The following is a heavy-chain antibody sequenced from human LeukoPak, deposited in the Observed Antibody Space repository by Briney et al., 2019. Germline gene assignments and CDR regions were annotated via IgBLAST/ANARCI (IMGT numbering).Heavy chain of an antibody. V-gene: IGHV1-8*01. J-gene: IGHJ3*02. CDR1: GYTFTSYD. CDR2: MNPNSGNT. CDR3: ASLGVVTSDAFDI. D-gene: IGHD4-17*01. Sequence: ASVKVSCKASGYTFTSYDINWVRQATGQGLEWTGWMNPNSGNTGYAQKFQGRVTMTRDTSTSTAYMELSRLRSDDTAVYYCASLGVVTSDAFDIWGQGTMVTVSS.